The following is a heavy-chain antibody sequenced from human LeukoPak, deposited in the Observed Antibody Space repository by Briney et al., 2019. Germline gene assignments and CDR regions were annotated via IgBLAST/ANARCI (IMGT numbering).Heavy chain of an antibody. Sequence: GGSLRLSCAASGFTFSSYWMHWVRQAPGKGLEWVSSISSSSSYIYYADSVKGRFTISRDNAKNSLYLQMNSLRAEDTAVYYCARVGGYSYGSSYMDVWGKGTTVTVSS. CDR2: ISSSSSYI. V-gene: IGHV3-21*01. D-gene: IGHD5-18*01. CDR3: ARVGGYSYGSSYMDV. J-gene: IGHJ6*03. CDR1: GFTFSSYW.